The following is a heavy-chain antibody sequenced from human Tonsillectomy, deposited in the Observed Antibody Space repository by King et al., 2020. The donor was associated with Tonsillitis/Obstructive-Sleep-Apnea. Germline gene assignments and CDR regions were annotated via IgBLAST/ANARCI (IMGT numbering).Heavy chain of an antibody. D-gene: IGHD6-19*01. Sequence: VQLQESGPGLVKPSETLSLTCTVSVGSISSYYWSWIRQPPGKGLEWIGYIYYSGSTNYNPSLKSRVTISVDTSKNQFSLKLSSVTAADTAVYYCARGYSSGWYHGGFGYWGQGTLVTVSS. CDR2: IYYSGST. CDR1: VGSISSYY. V-gene: IGHV4-59*01. J-gene: IGHJ4*02. CDR3: ARGYSSGWYHGGFGY.